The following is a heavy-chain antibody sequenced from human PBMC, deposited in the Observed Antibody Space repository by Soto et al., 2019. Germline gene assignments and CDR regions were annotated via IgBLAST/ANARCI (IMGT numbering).Heavy chain of an antibody. Sequence: QVQLVESGGGVVQPGRSLRLSCAASGLTFSSYGMNWVRQAPDKGLEWVAGISYDARNRYRADSVKGRFTVSRDNSKNTLYLQMDSLRADDTAIYYCANGRYSNSPEYDYWGQGTLVTVSS. CDR2: ISYDARNR. V-gene: IGHV3-30*18. CDR3: ANGRYSNSPEYDY. D-gene: IGHD5-18*01. CDR1: GLTFSSYG. J-gene: IGHJ4*02.